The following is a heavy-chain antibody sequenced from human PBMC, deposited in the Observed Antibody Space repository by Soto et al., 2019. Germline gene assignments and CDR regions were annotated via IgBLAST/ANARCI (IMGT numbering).Heavy chain of an antibody. CDR3: AHRREWLNYDILTGYSTDGFDY. CDR1: GFSLSTSGVG. CDR2: IYWDDDK. V-gene: IGHV2-5*02. J-gene: IGHJ4*02. D-gene: IGHD3-9*01. Sequence: QITLKESGPTLVKPTQTLTLTCTFSGFSLSTSGVGVGWIRQPPGKALEWLALIYWDDDKRYSPSLKSRLTITTDTSKTQLVLTLTNMCPVDTATYYCAHRREWLNYDILTGYSTDGFDYWGQGTLVTVSS.